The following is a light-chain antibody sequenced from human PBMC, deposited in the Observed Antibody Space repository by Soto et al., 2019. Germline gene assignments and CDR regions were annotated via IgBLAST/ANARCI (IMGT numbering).Light chain of an antibody. CDR1: QSVSTY. Sequence: EIVLTQSPAILSLSPGERATLSCRASQSVSTYLTWYQQKPGQAPRLLIYATSNRATGIPARFSGSGSGTDFTLTISSLEPEDFAVYYCLQRSDWPLTFGGGTKVEIK. CDR3: LQRSDWPLT. CDR2: ATS. J-gene: IGKJ4*01. V-gene: IGKV3-11*01.